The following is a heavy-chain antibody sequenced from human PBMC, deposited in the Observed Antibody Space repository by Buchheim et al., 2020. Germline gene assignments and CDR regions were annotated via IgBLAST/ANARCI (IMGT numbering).Heavy chain of an antibody. CDR3: ARHGVFTFDF. D-gene: IGHD2-8*01. CDR1: GLTFSNYW. J-gene: IGHJ5*01. Sequence: EVQLVESGGGLVQPGGSLRLFCAASGLTFSNYWMGWVRQTPGKGLEWVANLSPDGRGIYYLDSVKGRFTISRDNAKNSLYLDMNSLRAEDTAMYYCARHGVFTFDFWRQGTL. V-gene: IGHV3-7*03. CDR2: LSPDGRGI.